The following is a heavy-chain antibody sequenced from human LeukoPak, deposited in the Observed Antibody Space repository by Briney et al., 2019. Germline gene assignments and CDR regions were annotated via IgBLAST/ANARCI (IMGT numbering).Heavy chain of an antibody. CDR3: AKASLVPAAMGDAFDI. CDR2: ISGSGGST. D-gene: IGHD2-2*01. CDR1: GFTFSSYA. V-gene: IGHV3-23*01. J-gene: IGHJ3*02. Sequence: PGGSLRLSCAASGFTFSSYAMSWVRQAPGKGLEWVSAISGSGGSTYYADSVKGRFTISRDNSKNTLYLQMNSLRAEDTAVYYCAKASLVPAAMGDAFDIWGQGTMVTVSS.